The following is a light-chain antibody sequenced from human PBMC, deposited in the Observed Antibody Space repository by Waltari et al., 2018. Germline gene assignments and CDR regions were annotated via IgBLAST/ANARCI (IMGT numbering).Light chain of an antibody. CDR1: SSDVGYYNY. J-gene: IGLJ3*02. CDR3: CSYAGSSRV. Sequence: QSALTQPRSVSGSPGQSVTISCTGTSSDVGYYNYVSWYQQHPGKAPKLMIYDVSKRPSGVPDRFSGSKSGNTASLTISGLQAEDEADYYCCSYAGSSRVFGGGTKLTVL. V-gene: IGLV2-11*01. CDR2: DVS.